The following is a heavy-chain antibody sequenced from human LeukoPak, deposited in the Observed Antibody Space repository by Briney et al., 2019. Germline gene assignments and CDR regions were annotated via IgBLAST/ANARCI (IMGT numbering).Heavy chain of an antibody. Sequence: ASVKVSCKASGYTFTGYYMHWVRQAPGQGLEWMGRINPNSGGTNYAQKFQGRVTMTRDTSISTAYMELSRLRSDDTAVYYCARATHYDYVWGSYHPSHYYYGMDVWGQGTTVTVSS. CDR2: INPNSGGT. D-gene: IGHD3-16*02. CDR3: ARATHYDYVWGSYHPSHYYYGMDV. J-gene: IGHJ6*02. CDR1: GYTFTGYY. V-gene: IGHV1-2*06.